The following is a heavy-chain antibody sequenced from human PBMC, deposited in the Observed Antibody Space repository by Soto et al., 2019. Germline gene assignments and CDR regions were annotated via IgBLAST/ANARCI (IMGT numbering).Heavy chain of an antibody. D-gene: IGHD1-7*01. CDR1: GGSLSGYY. Sequence: PSETLSLTCAVNGGSLSGYYLSWIRQSPGKGLEWIGEINHRGSSDYNPSLKSRVTISIDAAKNHVTLELTSVTAADTAVYYCARSGTRNSLCGVDVWGQGTPVTVSS. CDR2: INHRGSS. CDR3: ARSGTRNSLCGVDV. V-gene: IGHV4-34*01. J-gene: IGHJ6*02.